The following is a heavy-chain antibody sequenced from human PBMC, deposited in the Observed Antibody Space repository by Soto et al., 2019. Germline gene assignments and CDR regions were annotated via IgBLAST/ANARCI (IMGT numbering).Heavy chain of an antibody. D-gene: IGHD5-18*01. V-gene: IGHV1-69*12. CDR1: GGTFSSYA. J-gene: IGHJ5*02. CDR3: AGTNSAMVTGWFDP. Sequence: QVQLVQSGAEVKKPGSSVKVSCKASGGTFSSYAISWVRQAPGQGLEWMGGIIPIFGTANYAQKFQGRVTVTADESTSTAYLELSRLRSEGTAMYYCAGTNSAMVTGWFDPWGQGTLVTVSS. CDR2: IIPIFGTA.